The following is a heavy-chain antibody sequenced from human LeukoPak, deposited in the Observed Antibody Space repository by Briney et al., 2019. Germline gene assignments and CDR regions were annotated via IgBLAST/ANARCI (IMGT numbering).Heavy chain of an antibody. J-gene: IGHJ5*02. V-gene: IGHV4-30-4*01. CDR3: VREVGYFENFGLVWFDP. CDR1: GDSICSGDYY. D-gene: IGHD3/OR15-3a*01. CDR2: IYYRGKT. Sequence: SRAPSLTSSVSGDSICSGDYYWSLIRQPAGDGLEWNGLIYYRGKTYYSPSLEGHLPMSVDTSRNQFSLKLTSVTAADTAVYYCVREVGYFENFGLVWFDPWGLGTLVTVSS.